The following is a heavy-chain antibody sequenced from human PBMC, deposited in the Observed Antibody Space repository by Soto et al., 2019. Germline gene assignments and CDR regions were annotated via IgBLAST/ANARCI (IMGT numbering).Heavy chain of an antibody. CDR3: AKDMYSSHHYGMDV. D-gene: IGHD3-22*01. CDR2: ISLNSGTL. J-gene: IGHJ6*02. V-gene: IGHV3-9*01. CDR1: GFTFDDYA. Sequence: GGSLRLSCAASGFTFDDYAMHWVRQAPGKGLEWVSGISLNSGTLGYADSVKGRFTISRDNAKNSLYLQMNSLRAEDTALYYCAKDMYSSHHYGMDVWGQGTTVTVSS.